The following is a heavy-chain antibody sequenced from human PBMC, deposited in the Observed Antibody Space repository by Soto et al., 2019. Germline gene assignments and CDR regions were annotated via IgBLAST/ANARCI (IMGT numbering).Heavy chain of an antibody. D-gene: IGHD1-1*01. Sequence: PSETLSLTCTVSAGSISSDDYYWSWIRQPPGKGLEWIGYIYYTGRTNYNPSLESRLTISIDRPKNQFSLTLSSVSAADTALYYCARDRANSPDYFDFWSQGTLVTVSS. V-gene: IGHV4-30-4*01. J-gene: IGHJ4*02. CDR3: ARDRANSPDYFDF. CDR2: IYYTGRT. CDR1: AGSISSDDYY.